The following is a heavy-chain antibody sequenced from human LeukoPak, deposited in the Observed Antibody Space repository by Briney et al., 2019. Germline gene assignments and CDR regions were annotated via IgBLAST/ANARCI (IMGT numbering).Heavy chain of an antibody. V-gene: IGHV1-18*01. Sequence: GASVKVSCKASGYTFTSYAMNWVRQAPGQGLEWMGWISGSNGNTNYAQKFLGRVTMTADTSTSTAYMELRSLTSDDTAVYYCARSGRGTYYYFDLWGQGTLVTVSS. CDR3: ARSGRGTYYYFDL. CDR2: ISGSNGNT. J-gene: IGHJ4*02. D-gene: IGHD3-10*01. CDR1: GYTFTSYA.